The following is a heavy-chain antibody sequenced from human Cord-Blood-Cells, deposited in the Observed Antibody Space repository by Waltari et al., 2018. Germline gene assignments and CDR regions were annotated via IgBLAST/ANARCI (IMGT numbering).Heavy chain of an antibody. V-gene: IGHV3-30-3*01. Sequence: QVQLVESGGGVVQPGRSLRLSCAASGFTFSRYAMHWVRQAPGKGLEWVAVISYDGSNKYYADSVKGRFTISRDNSKNTLYLQMNSLRAEDTAVYYCARGEYVVVPAAIDYWGQGTLVTVSS. CDR3: ARGEYVVVPAAIDY. CDR1: GFTFSRYA. CDR2: ISYDGSNK. J-gene: IGHJ4*02. D-gene: IGHD2-2*01.